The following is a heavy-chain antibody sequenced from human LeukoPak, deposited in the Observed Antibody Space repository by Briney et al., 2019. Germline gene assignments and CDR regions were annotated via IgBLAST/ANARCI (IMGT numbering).Heavy chain of an antibody. CDR2: ISSSSSTI. J-gene: IGHJ4*02. CDR1: GFTFSSYS. CDR3: ARDFRYNWNDKGYFDY. D-gene: IGHD1-20*01. V-gene: IGHV3-48*01. Sequence: PGGSLRLSCAASGFTFSSYSMNWVRQAPGKGLEWVSYISSSSSTIYYADSVKGRFTISRDNAKNSLYLQMNSLRAEDTAVYYCARDFRYNWNDKGYFDYWGQGTLVTVSS.